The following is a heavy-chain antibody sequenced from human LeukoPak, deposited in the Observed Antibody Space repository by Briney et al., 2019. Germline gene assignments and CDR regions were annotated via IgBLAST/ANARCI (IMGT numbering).Heavy chain of an antibody. Sequence: PGGSLRLSCAASGFTVSSNYMNWVRQAPGKGLEWVSVIYIGGTTYYADSVEGRFTISRDNSKNTVYLQMNSLRVEDTAVYYCAGDSYGWDYFDYWGQGTLVTVSS. CDR2: IYIGGTT. V-gene: IGHV3-66*01. J-gene: IGHJ4*02. CDR3: AGDSYGWDYFDY. CDR1: GFTVSSNY. D-gene: IGHD5-18*01.